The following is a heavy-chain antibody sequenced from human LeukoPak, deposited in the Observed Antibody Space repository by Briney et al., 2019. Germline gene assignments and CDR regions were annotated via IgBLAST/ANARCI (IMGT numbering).Heavy chain of an antibody. D-gene: IGHD3-22*01. CDR1: GGSFSGYY. Sequence: PSETLSLTCAVYGGSFSGYYWSWIRQPPGKGLEWIGEINHSGSTNYNPSLKSRVTISVDTSKNQFSLKLSSVTAADTAVYYCAGLISGRYDSSGYYLPTYYYYGMDVWGQGTTVTVSS. V-gene: IGHV4-34*01. CDR2: INHSGST. J-gene: IGHJ6*02. CDR3: AGLISGRYDSSGYYLPTYYYYGMDV.